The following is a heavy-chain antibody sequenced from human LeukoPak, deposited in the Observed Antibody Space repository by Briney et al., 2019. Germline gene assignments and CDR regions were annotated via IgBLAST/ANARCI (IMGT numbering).Heavy chain of an antibody. CDR1: GFTFSSYA. Sequence: GGSLRLSCAASGFTFSSYAMSWVRQAPGKGLEWVSAISGSGGSTYYADSVKGRFTVSRDNSNNRLYLQVSGLTAADTAVYYCAKDRSIGTYYTFDHWGQGTLVTVSS. D-gene: IGHD1-26*01. V-gene: IGHV3-23*01. J-gene: IGHJ4*02. CDR2: ISGSGGST. CDR3: AKDRSIGTYYTFDH.